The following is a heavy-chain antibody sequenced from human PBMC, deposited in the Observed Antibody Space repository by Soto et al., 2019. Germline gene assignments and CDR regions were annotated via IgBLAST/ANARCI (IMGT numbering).Heavy chain of an antibody. Sequence: QVHLVQSGAEVKKPGASVKVSCKASGYTFTSYGINWVRQAPGQGLEWMGGISTYNGDTNYAQKLQDRVTMTTDPSTSTAYMEVRRLRSDDTAVYFCARAKRTCGYGGVYFDNWGQGTLLTVSS. D-gene: IGHD5-12*01. J-gene: IGHJ4*02. CDR3: ARAKRTCGYGGVYFDN. CDR2: ISTYNGDT. V-gene: IGHV1-18*01. CDR1: GYTFTSYG.